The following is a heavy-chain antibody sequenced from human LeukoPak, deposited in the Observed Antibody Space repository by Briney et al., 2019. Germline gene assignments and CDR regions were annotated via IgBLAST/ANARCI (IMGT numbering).Heavy chain of an antibody. CDR2: IKQGGSEK. V-gene: IGHV3-7*01. Sequence: GGSLRLSCAASGFTFSSYWMSWVRQAPGKGLEWVANIKQGGSEKYYVDSVKGRFTISRDNAKNSLYLQMNSLRAEDTAVYYCARVSYCSGGSCYDFDYWGQGTLVTVSS. D-gene: IGHD2-15*01. CDR3: ARVSYCSGGSCYDFDY. CDR1: GFTFSSYW. J-gene: IGHJ4*02.